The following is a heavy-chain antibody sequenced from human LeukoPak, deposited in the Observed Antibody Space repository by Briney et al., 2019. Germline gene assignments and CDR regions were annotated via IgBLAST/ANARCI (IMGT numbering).Heavy chain of an antibody. J-gene: IGHJ4*02. V-gene: IGHV3-23*01. CDR3: AKPSDCGYYYDSSGYCYFDY. D-gene: IGHD3-22*01. CDR1: GFTFSSYA. CDR2: ISGSGGST. Sequence: GGSLRLSCAASGFTFSSYAMSWVRQAPGKGLEWASAISGSGGSTYYADSVKGRFTISRDNSKNTLYLQMNSLRAEDTAVYYYAKPSDCGYYYDSSGYCYFDYWGQGTLVTVSS.